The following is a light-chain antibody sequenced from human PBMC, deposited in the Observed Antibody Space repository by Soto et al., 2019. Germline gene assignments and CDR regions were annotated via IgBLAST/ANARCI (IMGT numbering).Light chain of an antibody. J-gene: IGKJ4*01. CDR3: QQSYYTPLT. V-gene: IGKV3-20*01. CDR2: GAS. Sequence: EIVLTQSPGTLSLSPGERASLSCRASQSVSSNYLAWFQQKPGQAPRLLISGASSRATGIPDRFSGSGSGTDFTLTISRLEPEDFATYYCQQSYYTPLTFGGGTKVEIK. CDR1: QSVSSNY.